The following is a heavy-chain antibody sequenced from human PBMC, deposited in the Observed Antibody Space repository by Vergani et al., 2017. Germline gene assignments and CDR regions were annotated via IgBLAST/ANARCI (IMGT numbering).Heavy chain of an antibody. Sequence: EVQLLESGGGLVQPGGSLRLSCAASGFTFSRYAMSWVRQAPGKGLEWVSAISGSGGSTYYADSVKGRFTISRDNSKNTLYLQMNSLRAEDTAVYYCAKDQHFWSGYSPPGFDYWGQGTLVTVSS. CDR1: GFTFSRYA. J-gene: IGHJ4*02. D-gene: IGHD3-3*02. CDR3: AKDQHFWSGYSPPGFDY. CDR2: ISGSGGST. V-gene: IGHV3-23*01.